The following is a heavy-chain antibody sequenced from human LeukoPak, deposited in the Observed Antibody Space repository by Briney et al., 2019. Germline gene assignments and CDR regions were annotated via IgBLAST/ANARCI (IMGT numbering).Heavy chain of an antibody. J-gene: IGHJ5*02. CDR2: INPNSSGT. CDR3: ARAVVQLWLGFDP. D-gene: IGHD5-18*01. CDR1: GYTFTGYY. Sequence: ASVKVSCKASGYTFTGYYKHWVRQAPGQGLEWIGLINPNSSGTYYAQKFQGRVTMTRDTSISTAYMELSRLRSDDTAVYYCARAVVQLWLGFDPWGQGTLVSVSS. V-gene: IGHV1-2*02.